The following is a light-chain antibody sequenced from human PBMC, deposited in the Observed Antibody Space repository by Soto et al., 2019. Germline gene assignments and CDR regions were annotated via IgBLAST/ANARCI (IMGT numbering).Light chain of an antibody. CDR3: QQGNSFPLT. Sequence: DIQMTQSPSSVSASVGDRVTITCRASQGINRWLAWHQQKPGKAPNLLIFSASTLKSGVPSRFSGSGSGTDFTLTITNVQPEDFATYYCQQGNSFPLTFCHGTKVDLK. CDR1: QGINRW. J-gene: IGKJ3*01. V-gene: IGKV1-12*01. CDR2: SAS.